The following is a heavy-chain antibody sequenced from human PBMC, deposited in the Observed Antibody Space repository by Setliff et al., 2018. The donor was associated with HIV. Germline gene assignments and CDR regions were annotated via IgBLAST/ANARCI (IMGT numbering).Heavy chain of an antibody. Sequence: GGSLRLSCAASGFTFTNYAMSWVRQAPGKGLEWVSVISGSGGSTYYAGFVKGRFTISRDNSKNTLYLQMSSLRAEDTAIYYCAKNWATVHHYYYGMDFWGQGTTVTVSS. CDR1: GFTFTNYA. V-gene: IGHV3-23*01. D-gene: IGHD7-27*01. CDR2: ISGSGGST. J-gene: IGHJ6*02. CDR3: AKNWATVHHYYYGMDF.